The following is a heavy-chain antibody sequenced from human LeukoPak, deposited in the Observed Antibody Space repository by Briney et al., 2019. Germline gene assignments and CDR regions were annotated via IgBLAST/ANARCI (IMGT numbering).Heavy chain of an antibody. CDR3: AAGYYDSSGYLVDY. CDR2: IIPIFGTA. V-gene: IGHV1-69*05. J-gene: IGHJ4*02. Sequence: SVKVSCKASGGTFSSYAISWVRQAPGQGLEWMGGIIPIFGTANYAQKFQDRVTMTRNTSISTAYMELSSLRSEDTAVYYCAAGYYDSSGYLVDYWGQGTLVTVSS. CDR1: GGTFSSYA. D-gene: IGHD3-22*01.